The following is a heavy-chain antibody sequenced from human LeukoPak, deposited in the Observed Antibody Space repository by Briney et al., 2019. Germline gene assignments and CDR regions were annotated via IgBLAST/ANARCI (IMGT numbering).Heavy chain of an antibody. J-gene: IGHJ3*02. D-gene: IGHD3-16*01. Sequence: SGPTLLRPTQTVTLTCTFSGFSLSTNGVGVGWVRQSPGKALEWLAVIYWDDDNRYSPSLRSRLTITKDTSKNQVVLIMTNMGPVDTATHHCAQGDTDRGALAIWGQGTMVTVSS. CDR1: GFSLSTNGVG. V-gene: IGHV2-5*02. CDR2: IYWDDDN. CDR3: AQGDTDRGALAI.